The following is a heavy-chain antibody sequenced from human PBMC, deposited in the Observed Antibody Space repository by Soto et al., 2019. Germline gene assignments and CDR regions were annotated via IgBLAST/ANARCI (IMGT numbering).Heavy chain of an antibody. CDR2: IYSGGDT. CDR3: ARDIFGRHYYYGLDV. J-gene: IGHJ6*02. CDR1: GFTVSNNY. V-gene: IGHV3-53*01. D-gene: IGHD3-10*02. Sequence: SGGSLRLSCSASGFTVSNNYMTWVRQAPGKGLEWVSVIYSGGDTYYADSVEGRSTISRYNSKNTVYLQMNSLRADATAVYYCARDIFGRHYYYGLDVWGQGNTVTVSS.